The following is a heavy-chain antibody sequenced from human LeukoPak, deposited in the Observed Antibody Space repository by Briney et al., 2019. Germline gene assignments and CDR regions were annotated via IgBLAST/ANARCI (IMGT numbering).Heavy chain of an antibody. Sequence: GGSLRLSCAASGFTFSSYGMHWVRQAPGEGLEWVAVISYDGSNKYYADSVKGRFTISRDNSKNTLYLQMNSLRSEDTAVYYCASPRNYYDPNGYYPFEDWGQGTLVTASS. CDR2: ISYDGSNK. V-gene: IGHV3-30*03. CDR3: ASPRNYYDPNGYYPFED. CDR1: GFTFSSYG. D-gene: IGHD3-22*01. J-gene: IGHJ4*02.